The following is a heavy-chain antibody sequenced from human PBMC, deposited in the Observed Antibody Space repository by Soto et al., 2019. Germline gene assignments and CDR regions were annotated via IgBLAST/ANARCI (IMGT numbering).Heavy chain of an antibody. CDR1: GGIFKNHV. Sequence: QVHLVQSGAEVKKPGSSVKVSCKASGGIFKNHVFNWVRQAPGQGLEWMGGIIPVFGAPNYAQKFQGRVTISADESTRTVYLEVSSLRSEDTAVYYCARDLEFRDGNISHLDYWGQGTLVTVSS. V-gene: IGHV1-69*01. CDR3: ARDLEFRDGNISHLDY. D-gene: IGHD3-10*01. J-gene: IGHJ4*02. CDR2: IIPVFGAP.